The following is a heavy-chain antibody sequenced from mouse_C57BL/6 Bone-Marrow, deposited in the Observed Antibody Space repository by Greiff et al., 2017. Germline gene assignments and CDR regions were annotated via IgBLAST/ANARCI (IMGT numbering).Heavy chain of an antibody. CDR1: GFSLTSYG. CDR3: AKNPGTVDYYAMDY. V-gene: IGHV2-5*01. CDR2: IWRGGST. D-gene: IGHD4-1*01. Sequence: QVQLQQSGPGLVQPSQSLSITCTVSGFSLTSYGVHWVRQSPGKGLEWLGVIWRGGSTDYNAAFMSRLSITKDNSKSQVFFKMNSLQADDTAIYYCAKNPGTVDYYAMDYWGQGTSVTVSS. J-gene: IGHJ4*01.